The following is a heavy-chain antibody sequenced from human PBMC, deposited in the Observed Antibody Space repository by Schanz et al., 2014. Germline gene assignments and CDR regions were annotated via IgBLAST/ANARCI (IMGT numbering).Heavy chain of an antibody. CDR1: GFTVSSNY. CDR3: ARDEGKDGYNLAFDV. Sequence: EVQLLESGGGLIQPGGSLRLSCVASGFTVSSNYMSWVRQAPGKGLECVSILYIRSTYYADSVKGRFTISRDNSKNMVFLQMNSLRVEDTAIYYCARDEGKDGYNLAFDVWGQGTLVTVSS. V-gene: IGHV3-53*01. J-gene: IGHJ3*01. CDR2: LYIRST. D-gene: IGHD5-12*01.